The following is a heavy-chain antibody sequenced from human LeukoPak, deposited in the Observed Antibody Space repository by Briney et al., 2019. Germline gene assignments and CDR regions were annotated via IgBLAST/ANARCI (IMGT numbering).Heavy chain of an antibody. CDR1: GFTFSKYG. CDR2: ISYDGSNK. V-gene: IGHV3-30*18. J-gene: IGHJ6*02. Sequence: GGSLRLSCAASGFTFSKYGMHWVRQAPGKGLEWVAVISYDGSNKYYADSVKGRFTISRDNSKNTLYLQMNSLRAEDTAVYYCAKRTYYYGSGPYANGMDVWGQGTTVTVSS. CDR3: AKRTYYYGSGPYANGMDV. D-gene: IGHD3-10*01.